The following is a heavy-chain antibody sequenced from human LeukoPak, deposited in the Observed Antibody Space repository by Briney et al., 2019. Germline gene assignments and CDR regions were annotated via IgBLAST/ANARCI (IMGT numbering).Heavy chain of an antibody. V-gene: IGHV4-38-2*01. D-gene: IGHD1-26*01. CDR2: IYNGGST. CDR1: EFSVGSNY. CDR3: ATTTIRLGF. J-gene: IGHJ4*02. Sequence: PGGSLRLSCAASEFSVGSNYMTWVRQPPGKGLEWIGSIYNGGSTYYNPSLKSRVTISVDTSNNQFSLRLSSVTAADTAVYYCATTTIRLGFWGQGTLVTVSS.